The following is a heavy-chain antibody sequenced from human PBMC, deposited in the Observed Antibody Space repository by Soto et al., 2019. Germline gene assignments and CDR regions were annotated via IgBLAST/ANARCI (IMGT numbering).Heavy chain of an antibody. D-gene: IGHD3-10*01. V-gene: IGHV4-59*01. CDR1: GGSISSDY. CDR3: ARFGTSPNGNWFDP. J-gene: IGHJ5*02. CDR2: VYHSWST. Sequence: ETLSLTCTVSGGSISSDYWNWIRQPPGKGLEWIGYVYHSWSTKYNPSLKSRVTISVDTSKNQLSLKLSSVTAADTAVYYCARFGTSPNGNWFDPWGQGTLVTSPQ.